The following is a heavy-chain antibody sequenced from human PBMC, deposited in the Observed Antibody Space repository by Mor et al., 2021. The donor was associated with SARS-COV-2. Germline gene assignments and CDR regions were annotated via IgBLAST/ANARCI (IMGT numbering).Heavy chain of an antibody. CDR3: ARGPTSGSSGYPVDY. CDR2: NHSGST. D-gene: IGHD3-22*01. Sequence: NHSGSTNYNPSLKSRVTISVDTSKNQFSLKLSSVTAADTAVYYCARGPTSGSSGYPVDYWGQGTLVTVSS. V-gene: IGHV4-34*01. J-gene: IGHJ4*02.